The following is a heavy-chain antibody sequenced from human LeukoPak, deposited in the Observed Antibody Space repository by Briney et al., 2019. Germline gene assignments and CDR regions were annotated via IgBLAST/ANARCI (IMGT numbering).Heavy chain of an antibody. V-gene: IGHV3-21*04. CDR3: AKRYDSGTFDY. Sequence: GGSLRLSCATSGFTFSTYNMNWVRQAPGKGLEWVSSISSSSFYIYYADSVKGRFTISRDNAKNSLFLQLNSLRAEDTAVYYCAKRYDSGTFDYWGQGTLVTVSS. D-gene: IGHD3-10*01. J-gene: IGHJ4*02. CDR2: ISSSSFYI. CDR1: GFTFSTYN.